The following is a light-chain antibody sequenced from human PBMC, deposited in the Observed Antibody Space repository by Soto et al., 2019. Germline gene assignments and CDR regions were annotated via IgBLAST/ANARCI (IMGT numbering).Light chain of an antibody. CDR3: CSYAGTSSFV. CDR2: DVT. V-gene: IGLV2-11*01. Sequence: QSVLTQPRSVSGSPGQSVTISCTGSSSDVGNYNYVSWFQQHPGKAPKLVIYDVTKRPSGVPLRFSASKSGNTASLTISGLQAEDEADYYCCSYAGTSSFVFGVGTKLTVL. CDR1: SSDVGNYNY. J-gene: IGLJ1*01.